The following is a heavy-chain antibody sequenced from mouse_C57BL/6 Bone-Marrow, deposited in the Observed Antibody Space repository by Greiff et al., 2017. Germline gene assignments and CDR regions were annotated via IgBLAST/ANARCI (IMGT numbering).Heavy chain of an antibody. D-gene: IGHD2-1*01. Sequence: QVQLQQPGAELVKPGASVKLSCKASGYTFTSYWMHWVKQRPGQGLEWIGIIHPNSGSTNYNEKFKSKATLTVDKSSSKAYMQLSSLTSEDSAVYYCARWRIDGNAWFAYWGQGTLVTVSA. CDR3: ARWRIDGNAWFAY. CDR1: GYTFTSYW. CDR2: IHPNSGST. J-gene: IGHJ3*01. V-gene: IGHV1-64*01.